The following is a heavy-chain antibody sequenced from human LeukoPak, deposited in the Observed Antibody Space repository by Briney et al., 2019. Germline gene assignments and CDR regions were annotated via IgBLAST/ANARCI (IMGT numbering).Heavy chain of an antibody. CDR1: GYTFTSYY. CDR3: ARGRTEYDFWSGYYSPPDY. D-gene: IGHD3-3*01. J-gene: IGHJ4*02. V-gene: IGHV1-46*01. CDR2: IDPSGGST. Sequence: ASVKVSCKASGYTFTSYYMHWVRQAPGQGLEWMGIIDPSGGSTSYAQKFQGRVTVTRDTSTSTVYMELSSLRSEDTAVYYCARGRTEYDFWSGYYSPPDYWGQGTLVTVSS.